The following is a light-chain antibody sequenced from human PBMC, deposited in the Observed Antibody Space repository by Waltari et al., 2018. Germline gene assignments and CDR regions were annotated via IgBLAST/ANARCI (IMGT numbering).Light chain of an antibody. Sequence: SNELTQPSSVSVSPGQTARITCSGDVLTKQYAYWYQQKPGQAPVLIKYKDSAGPSGIPERISGSTSGTELTLTISGVQSEDEADYYCQSSDSTGTYVLFGGGTHLTVL. V-gene: IGLV3-25*03. CDR1: VLTKQY. J-gene: IGLJ2*01. CDR2: KDS. CDR3: QSSDSTGTYVL.